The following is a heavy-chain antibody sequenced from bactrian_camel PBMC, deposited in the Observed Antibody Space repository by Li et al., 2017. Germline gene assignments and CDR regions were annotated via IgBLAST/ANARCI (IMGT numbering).Heavy chain of an antibody. D-gene: IGHD3*01. J-gene: IGHJ4*01. CDR1: HYIYGSRC. Sequence: HVQLVESGGGSVQAGGSLRLSCAASHYIYGSRCIGWFRQAPGKEREGVACISSSGSTTYYLPSVKGRFTVSQDNAKNTVFLQMNDLKPEDTAMYYCGASQSDGGCFDGGRMSTAYWGQGTQVTVS. CDR2: ISSSGSTT. V-gene: IGHV3S60*01. CDR3: GASQSDGGCFDGGRMSTAY.